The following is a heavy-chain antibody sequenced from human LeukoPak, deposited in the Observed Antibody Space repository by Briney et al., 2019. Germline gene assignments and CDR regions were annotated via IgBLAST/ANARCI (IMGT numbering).Heavy chain of an antibody. CDR3: ARDLSMVHQPPQNWFDP. Sequence: PSETLSLTCTVSGGSISSYYWSWIRQPAGKGLEWIGRIYTSGSTNYNPSLKSRVTMSVDTSKNQFSLKLSSVTAADTAVYYCARDLSMVHQPPQNWFDPWGQGTLVTVSS. V-gene: IGHV4-4*07. CDR2: IYTSGST. J-gene: IGHJ5*02. CDR1: GGSISSYY. D-gene: IGHD2-8*01.